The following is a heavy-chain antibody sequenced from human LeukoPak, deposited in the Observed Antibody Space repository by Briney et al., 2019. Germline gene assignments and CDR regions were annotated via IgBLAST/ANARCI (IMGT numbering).Heavy chain of an antibody. CDR1: GYTLTELS. CDR3: ATEKYCSGGSCYYSLDY. CDR2: FDPEDGET. D-gene: IGHD2-15*01. Sequence: ASVKVSCKVSGYTLTELSMHWVRQAPGKGLEWMGGFDPEDGETIYAQKFQGRVTMTEDTSTDTAYMELSSLRSEDTAVYYCATEKYCSGGSCYYSLDYWGKGTLVTVSS. V-gene: IGHV1-24*01. J-gene: IGHJ4*02.